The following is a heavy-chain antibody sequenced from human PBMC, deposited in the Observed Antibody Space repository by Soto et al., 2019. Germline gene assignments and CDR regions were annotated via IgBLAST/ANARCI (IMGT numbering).Heavy chain of an antibody. D-gene: IGHD3-10*02. J-gene: IGHJ4*01. Sequence: GGSLRLSCAASGFTFSSYAMSWVRQAPGKGLEWVSVIGGSGGSTYYADSVKGRFTISRDNAKNTLYLQMNSLRAEDTAVYYCVCSGSSAYYDLFCYWGRRSLVTVS. CDR3: VCSGSSAYYDLFCY. CDR1: GFTFSSYA. CDR2: IGGSGGST. V-gene: IGHV3-23*01.